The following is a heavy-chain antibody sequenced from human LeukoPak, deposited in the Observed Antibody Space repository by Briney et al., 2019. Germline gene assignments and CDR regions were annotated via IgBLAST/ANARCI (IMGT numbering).Heavy chain of an antibody. CDR2: ISNFGDII. V-gene: IGHV3-48*04. D-gene: IGHD6-13*01. J-gene: IGHJ6*03. CDR1: GFTFSSYS. CDR3: AKDATPALGTVYMDV. Sequence: GGSLRLSCAASGFTFSSYSMNWVRQAPGKGLEWISHISNFGDIIHYADSVEGRFTISRDNDKNSIYLQMNSLRAEDTAVYYCAKDATPALGTVYMDVWGKGTTVTISS.